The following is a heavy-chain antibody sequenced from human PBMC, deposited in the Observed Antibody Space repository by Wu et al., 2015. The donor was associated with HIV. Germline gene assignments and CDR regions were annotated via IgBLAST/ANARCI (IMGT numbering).Heavy chain of an antibody. D-gene: IGHD6-19*01. CDR1: YIFTGYF. CDR3: ARDPQEVSGWYTH. Sequence: YIFTGYFMHWVRQAPGQGLEWMGWINPSSGDTSYSQKLQSRVTMTRDTSISTVYMELSRLRFDDSAVYYCARDPQEVSGWYTHWGQGTL. J-gene: IGHJ4*02. CDR2: INPSSGDT. V-gene: IGHV1-2*02.